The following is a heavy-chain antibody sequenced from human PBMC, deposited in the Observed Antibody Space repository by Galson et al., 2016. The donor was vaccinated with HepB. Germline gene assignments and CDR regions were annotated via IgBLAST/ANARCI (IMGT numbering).Heavy chain of an antibody. CDR3: ARAAVYYDFFRVDV. J-gene: IGHJ6*02. V-gene: IGHV4-61*01. CDR1: GGSVSSGSYY. Sequence: SETLSLTCTVSGGSVSSGSYYWSWIRQPPGKGLEWIGYIYYSGSTSYNPSLKSRITISVDSSKDQFSLKLSSVTAADTAVYYCARAAVYYDFFRVDVWGQGTTFTVSS. CDR2: IYYSGST. D-gene: IGHD3-3*01.